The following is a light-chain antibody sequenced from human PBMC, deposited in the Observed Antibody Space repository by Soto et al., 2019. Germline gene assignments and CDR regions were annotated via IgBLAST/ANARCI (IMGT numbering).Light chain of an antibody. CDR3: QQFGSSPGFT. CDR1: QSINNRY. CDR2: AAS. V-gene: IGKV3-20*01. J-gene: IGKJ3*01. Sequence: EIVLTQSPGTLSLSPGERATLSCRASQSINNRYLAWYQHKPGQAPRLLIYAASSRATGIPDRFSGSGAGTDFTLTISRLEPEDFAVYYCQQFGSSPGFTFGPGTKVDIK.